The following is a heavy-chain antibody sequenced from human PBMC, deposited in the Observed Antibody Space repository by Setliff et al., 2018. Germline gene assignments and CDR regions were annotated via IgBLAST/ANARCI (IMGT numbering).Heavy chain of an antibody. CDR3: ARGFDVCGGGACYFGY. V-gene: IGHV4-4*09. Sequence: SETLSLTCRVSGGSVSTFYWTWIRQPPGKGLEWIGYIFTSGSTQYNPSLKSRATISRDTSSNQFSLKLSSVAAADTAVYYCARGFDVCGGGACYFGYWGQGTLVTVSS. J-gene: IGHJ4*02. CDR2: IFTSGST. CDR1: GGSVSTFY. D-gene: IGHD2-21*01.